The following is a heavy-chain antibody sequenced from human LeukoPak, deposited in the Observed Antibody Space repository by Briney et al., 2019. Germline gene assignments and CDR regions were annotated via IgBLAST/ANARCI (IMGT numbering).Heavy chain of an antibody. CDR2: ISSSGSYI. CDR3: ARSLIADGAFDI. J-gene: IGHJ3*02. CDR1: GFTFTSYT. D-gene: IGHD2-21*01. V-gene: IGHV3-21*01. Sequence: AGGSLRLSCAASGFTFTSYTMNWVRQAPGKGLEWVSDISSSGSYIDYADSVKGRFTISRDNAKNSLFLHMNSLRAEDTAVYYCARSLIADGAFDIWGQGTMVTVSS.